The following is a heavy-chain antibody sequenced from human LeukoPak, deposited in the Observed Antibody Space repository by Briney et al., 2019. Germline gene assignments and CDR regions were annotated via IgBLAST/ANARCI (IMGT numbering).Heavy chain of an antibody. V-gene: IGHV3-23*01. CDR1: GFTFSSYA. J-gene: IGHJ6*02. D-gene: IGHD3-10*01. Sequence: GGSLRLSCAASGFTFSSYAMSWVRQAPGKGLEWVSGISSGGGSTYNADSVKGRFTISRDNSKNTLYLQMNSLRAEDTAVYYCAKGLITMVRGVINYYYHYGMDVWGQGTTVTVSS. CDR3: AKGLITMVRGVINYYYHYGMDV. CDR2: ISSGGGST.